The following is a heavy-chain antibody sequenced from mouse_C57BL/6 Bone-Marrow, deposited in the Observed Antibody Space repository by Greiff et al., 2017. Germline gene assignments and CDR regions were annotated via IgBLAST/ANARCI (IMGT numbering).Heavy chain of an antibody. CDR3: ARWGYAMDD. CDR1: GYTFTGYG. V-gene: IGHV1-9*01. Sequence: VQLQQSGAELMKPGASVKLSCKATGYTFTGYGIAWVQQRPGNGLEWIGESLPGSGSTNYHEKVKGKATFTADKSSNTAYMQLSSLTTEDSSIYYCARWGYAMDDWGQGTSVTVSS. J-gene: IGHJ4*01. CDR2: SLPGSGST.